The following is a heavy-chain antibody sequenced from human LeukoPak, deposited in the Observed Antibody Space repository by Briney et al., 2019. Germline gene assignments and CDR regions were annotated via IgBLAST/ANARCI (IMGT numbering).Heavy chain of an antibody. CDR2: IYYSGST. CDR3: ARSLGGPGVRYFDWLLSNFDY. D-gene: IGHD3-9*01. CDR1: GGSISSYY. Sequence: KPSETLSLTCTVSGGSISSYYWSWIRQPPGKGLEWIGYIYYSGSTNYNPSLKSRVTISVDTSKNQFSLKLSSVTAADTAVYYCARSLGGPGVRYFDWLLSNFDYWGQGTLVTVSS. V-gene: IGHV4-59*08. J-gene: IGHJ4*02.